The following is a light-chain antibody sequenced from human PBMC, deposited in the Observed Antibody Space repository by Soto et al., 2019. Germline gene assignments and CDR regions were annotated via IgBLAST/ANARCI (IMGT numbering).Light chain of an antibody. J-gene: IGKJ3*01. CDR3: HQYGSSPFT. V-gene: IGKV3-20*01. CDR1: QSVSANY. Sequence: EVVLTQSPATLSLSPGERATLSCRANQSVSANYLAWYQQKPGQAPRLLIYGASSRATGIPDRFRGSGSGTDFTLTISRLEPEDFAVFYCHQYGSSPFTFGHGTKVDIK. CDR2: GAS.